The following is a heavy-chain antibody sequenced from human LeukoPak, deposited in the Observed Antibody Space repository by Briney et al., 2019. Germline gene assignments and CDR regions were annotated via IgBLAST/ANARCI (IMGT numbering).Heavy chain of an antibody. CDR1: GFTFSSYG. J-gene: IGHJ4*02. D-gene: IGHD1-26*01. CDR2: IRYDGSNK. V-gene: IGHV3-30*02. Sequence: GGSLRLSCAASGFTFSSYGMHWVRQAPGKGLEWVAFIRYDGSNKYYADSVKGRFTISRDNSKNTLYLQMNSLRAEDTAVYYCARVALRELLFDYWGQGTLVTVSS. CDR3: ARVALRELLFDY.